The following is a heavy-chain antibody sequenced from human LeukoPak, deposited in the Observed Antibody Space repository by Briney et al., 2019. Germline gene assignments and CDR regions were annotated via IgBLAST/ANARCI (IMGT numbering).Heavy chain of an antibody. CDR1: GGSFSGYY. J-gene: IGHJ4*02. D-gene: IGHD3-10*01. CDR3: ARARGHYYGSGPIDY. CDR2: INHSGST. Sequence: KPSETLSLTCAVYGGSFSGYYWSWIRQPPGKGLEWIGEINHSGSTNYNPSLKSRVTISVDTSKNQFSLKLSSVTAADTAVYYCARARGHYYGSGPIDYWGQGTLVTVSS. V-gene: IGHV4-34*01.